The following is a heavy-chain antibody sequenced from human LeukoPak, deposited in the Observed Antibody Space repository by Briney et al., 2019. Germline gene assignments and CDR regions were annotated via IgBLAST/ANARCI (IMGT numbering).Heavy chain of an antibody. CDR3: IRTLIVSTSPYMDV. J-gene: IGHJ6*03. D-gene: IGHD5/OR15-5a*01. Sequence: GGSLRLSCAASGFTFSSYWMHWVRQAPGKGLVWVSRVNSDGTGTTYADSVEGRFTISRDNAKNTVYLQMNSLRAEDTAIYYCIRTLIVSTSPYMDVWGKGTTVTVSS. V-gene: IGHV3-74*01. CDR2: VNSDGTGT. CDR1: GFTFSSYW.